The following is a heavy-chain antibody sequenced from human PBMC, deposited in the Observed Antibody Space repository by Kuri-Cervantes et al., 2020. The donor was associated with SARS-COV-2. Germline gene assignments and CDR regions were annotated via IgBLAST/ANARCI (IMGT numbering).Heavy chain of an antibody. V-gene: IGHV4-34*01. CDR2: INYSGTT. CDR1: GVSFSNFH. CDR3: ARLRRHNNGWFATGYYMDV. J-gene: IGHJ6*03. D-gene: IGHD6-19*01. Sequence: SQTLSLTCGVYGVSFSNFHLNCVRQPPGKGLEWIGEINYSGTTNYNPSLKSRVTISVDTSKNQFSLNLTSVTAADTAVYYCARLRRHNNGWFATGYYMDVWGKGTTVTVSS.